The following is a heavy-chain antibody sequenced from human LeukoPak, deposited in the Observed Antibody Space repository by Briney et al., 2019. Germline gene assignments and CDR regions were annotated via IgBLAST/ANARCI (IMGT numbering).Heavy chain of an antibody. CDR2: IIPIFGTA. J-gene: IGHJ3*02. Sequence: SVKVSCKXSGGTFSSYAISWVRQAPGQGLEWMGGIIPIFGTANYAQKFQGGVTITTDESTSTAYMELSSLRSEDTAVYYCAGDRRGVAGAFDIWGQGTIVTVSS. D-gene: IGHD3-10*01. CDR1: GGTFSSYA. V-gene: IGHV1-69*05. CDR3: AGDRRGVAGAFDI.